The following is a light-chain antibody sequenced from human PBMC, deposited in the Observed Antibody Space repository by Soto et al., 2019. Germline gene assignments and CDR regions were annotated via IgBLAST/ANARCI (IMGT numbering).Light chain of an antibody. CDR2: EVS. J-gene: IGLJ3*02. V-gene: IGLV2-8*01. Sequence: VLTQPPSASGSPGQSVTISCTGTSSDIGGYDYVSWYQQHPGKAPKLIIYEVSKRPSGVPDRFSGSKSGNTASLTVSGLQAEDEADYYCSSYAGSNNLVFAGGTKVTVL. CDR3: SSYAGSNNLV. CDR1: SSDIGGYDY.